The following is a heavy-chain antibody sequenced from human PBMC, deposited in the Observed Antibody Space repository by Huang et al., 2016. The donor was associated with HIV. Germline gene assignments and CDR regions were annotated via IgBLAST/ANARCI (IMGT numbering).Heavy chain of an antibody. D-gene: IGHD1-26*01. CDR3: AHIGRLGDYYMDV. Sequence: QITLKESGPTLVKPTQTLTLTCTFSGFSLTTSGAGVGWIRQPPGKPLEWLVLIYWDDDKRYRPSLKTRSSVTKDTSKNQVVLTVKNMGPMDTGTYYCAHIGRLGDYYMDVWGNGTAVTVSS. V-gene: IGHV2-5*02. CDR2: IYWDDDK. J-gene: IGHJ6*03. CDR1: GFSLTTSGAG.